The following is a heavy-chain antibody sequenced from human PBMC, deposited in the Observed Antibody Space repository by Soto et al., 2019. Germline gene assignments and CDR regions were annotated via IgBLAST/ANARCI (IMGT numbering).Heavy chain of an antibody. Sequence: PSETLSLTCTVSGGSISGDYYWNWIRQAPGKGLEWIGYVYHTGSTYHNPSLKSRGSISVDTSNNQFSLKLSSVTAADTAVYFCAREPYDITENLIDSWGQG. CDR3: AREPYDITENLIDS. D-gene: IGHD3-22*01. CDR1: GGSISGDYY. V-gene: IGHV4-30-4*01. CDR2: VYHTGST. J-gene: IGHJ5*01.